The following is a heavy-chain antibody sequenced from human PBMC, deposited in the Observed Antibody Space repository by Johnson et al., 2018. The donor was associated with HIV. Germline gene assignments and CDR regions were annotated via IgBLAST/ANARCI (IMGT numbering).Heavy chain of an antibody. D-gene: IGHD1-26*01. J-gene: IGHJ3*01. V-gene: IGHV3-7*05. CDR3: AGELGGSGFDV. CDR1: GFTFSTSW. Sequence: EKLVESGGGLVQPGGSLRLSCAGSGFTFSTSWMNWVRQAPGKGLEWVANIKEDGSVKQFVDSVKGRFTISRDNAKNSVYLQMNSLRGEDTAVYYCAGELGGSGFDVWGQGTMVTVSS. CDR2: IKEDGSVK.